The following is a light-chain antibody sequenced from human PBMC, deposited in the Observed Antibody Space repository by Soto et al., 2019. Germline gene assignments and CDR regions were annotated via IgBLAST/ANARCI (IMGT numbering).Light chain of an antibody. J-gene: IGLJ7*01. Sequence: QSVLTQPPSVSGDPGQRVTISCTGSSSNIGAGYDVHWYQQLPGTAPKLLIYGNSNRPSGVPDRFSGSKSGTSASLAITGLQAEDEADYYCQSYDSSLSGSAVFGGGTQLTVL. CDR1: SSNIGAGYD. CDR3: QSYDSSLSGSAV. V-gene: IGLV1-40*01. CDR2: GNS.